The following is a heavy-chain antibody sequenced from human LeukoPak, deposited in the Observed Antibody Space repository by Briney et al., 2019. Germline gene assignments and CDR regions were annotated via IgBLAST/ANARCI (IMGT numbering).Heavy chain of an antibody. CDR3: AREGIVGAFDY. CDR2: IYYSGSP. Sequence: PSETLSLTCTVSGGSVRSGSYYWSWIRQPPGKGLSWIGYIYYSGSPHYNPSLKSRVTISVDTSKNQFSLKLSSVTAADTAVYYCAREGIVGAFDYWGQGTLVTVSS. J-gene: IGHJ4*02. D-gene: IGHD1-26*01. CDR1: GGSVRSGSYY. V-gene: IGHV4-61*01.